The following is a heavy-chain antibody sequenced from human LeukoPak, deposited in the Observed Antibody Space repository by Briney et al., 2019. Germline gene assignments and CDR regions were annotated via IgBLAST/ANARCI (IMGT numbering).Heavy chain of an antibody. D-gene: IGHD2-2*02. V-gene: IGHV1-46*01. J-gene: IGHJ6*03. CDR1: GYTFTSYY. Sequence: GASVKVSCKASGYTFTSYYMHWVRQAPGEGLEWMGIINPSGGSTTYAQKFQGRVTMTRDMSTSTVYMDLSSLRSEDTAVYYCARVAAEVVGLPGAIGFGWLRRDYYYMDVWGKGTTVTVSS. CDR3: ARVAAEVVGLPGAIGFGWLRRDYYYMDV. CDR2: INPSGGST.